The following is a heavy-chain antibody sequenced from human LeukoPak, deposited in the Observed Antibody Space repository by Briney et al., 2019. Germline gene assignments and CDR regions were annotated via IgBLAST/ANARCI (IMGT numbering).Heavy chain of an antibody. V-gene: IGHV1-8*03. CDR2: MNPNSGNT. CDR3: AREGTGTTFDY. J-gene: IGHJ4*02. CDR1: GYTFISYY. D-gene: IGHD1-7*01. Sequence: ASVKVSCKASGYTFISYYMHWVRQAPGQGLEWMGWMNPNSGNTGYAQKFQGRVTITRNTSISTAYMELSSLRSEDTAVYYCAREGTGTTFDYWGQGTLVTVSS.